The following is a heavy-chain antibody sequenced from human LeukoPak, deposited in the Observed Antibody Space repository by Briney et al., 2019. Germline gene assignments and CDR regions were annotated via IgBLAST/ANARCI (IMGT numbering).Heavy chain of an antibody. D-gene: IGHD4-17*01. J-gene: IGHJ6*02. Sequence: GESLKISCKVSGDSFTTNWIAWVRQVPGKGLEWMGIAYPGDSDTRSSPSFQGQVTISVDKSISSVFLQWSDLKASDTAIYYCARLGANDYGNRYYVNYGMDVWGHGTTVTVSS. V-gene: IGHV5-51*01. CDR1: GDSFTTNW. CDR3: ARLGANDYGNRYYVNYGMDV. CDR2: AYPGDSDT.